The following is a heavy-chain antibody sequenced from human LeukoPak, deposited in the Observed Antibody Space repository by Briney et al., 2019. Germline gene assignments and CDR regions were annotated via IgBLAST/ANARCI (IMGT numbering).Heavy chain of an antibody. CDR2: ITGSGGST. V-gene: IGHV3-23*01. Sequence: GGCLRLSCAASGFTFSSYAVSWVRQAPGKGLEWVSAITGSGGSTYYADSVKGRFTISRDNSKNTLYLQMNSLRAEDTAVYYCARAIVVVVAYKVADYFDYWGQGTMVTVSS. CDR1: GFTFSSYA. CDR3: ARAIVVVVAYKVADYFDY. J-gene: IGHJ4*02. D-gene: IGHD2-15*01.